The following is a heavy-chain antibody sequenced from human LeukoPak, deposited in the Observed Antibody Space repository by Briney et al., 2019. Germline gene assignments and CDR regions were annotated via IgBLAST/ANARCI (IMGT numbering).Heavy chain of an antibody. Sequence: SETLSLTCIVSGGSISSYYWSWIRQPPGKGLEWIGYIYYSGSTNYNPSLKSRVTISVDTSKNQFSLKLSSVTAADTAVYYCARVRIVGASYWFDPWGQGTLVTVSS. J-gene: IGHJ5*02. V-gene: IGHV4-59*01. CDR2: IYYSGST. CDR3: ARVRIVGASYWFDP. CDR1: GGSISSYY. D-gene: IGHD1-26*01.